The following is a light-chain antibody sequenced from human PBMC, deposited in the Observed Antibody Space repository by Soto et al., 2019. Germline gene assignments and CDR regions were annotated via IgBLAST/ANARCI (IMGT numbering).Light chain of an antibody. Sequence: QSVLTQPPSASGTPGQRVAISCSGGSSNIGTNPVNWYLHLPGTAPKLLIYSDNQRPSGVPDRFSSSKSGTSASLTISGLQAEDEADYFCSAWEDSIYGPVFGGGTKLTVL. J-gene: IGLJ2*01. V-gene: IGLV1-44*01. CDR3: SAWEDSIYGPV. CDR1: SSNIGTNP. CDR2: SDN.